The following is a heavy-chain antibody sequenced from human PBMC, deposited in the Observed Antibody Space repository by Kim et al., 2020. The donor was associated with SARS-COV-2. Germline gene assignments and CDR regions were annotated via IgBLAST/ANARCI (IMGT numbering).Heavy chain of an antibody. CDR2: LSGGGGST. CDR3: SRQYSGNYYVGY. Sequence: GGSLSLSCAASGFTFSSYAMNWVRPAPGKGLEWVSFLSGGGGSTYYADSVKGRFTISSDTSRNTLFLQRNSMRAEDTALYYCSRQYSGNYYVGYWGQGT. J-gene: IGHJ4*02. CDR1: GFTFSSYA. D-gene: IGHD1-26*01. V-gene: IGHV3-23*01.